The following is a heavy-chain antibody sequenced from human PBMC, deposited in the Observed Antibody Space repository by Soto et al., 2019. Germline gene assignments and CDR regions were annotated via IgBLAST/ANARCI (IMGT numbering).Heavy chain of an antibody. Sequence: GGSLRLSCAASGFTFSSYAMSWVRQAPGKGLEWVSAISGSGGSTYYADSVKGRFTISRDNSKNTLYLQMNSLRAEDTAVYYCAKRGITIFGVVIIGWFDPWGQGTLVTVSS. J-gene: IGHJ5*02. CDR3: AKRGITIFGVVIIGWFDP. CDR2: ISGSGGST. D-gene: IGHD3-3*01. V-gene: IGHV3-23*01. CDR1: GFTFSSYA.